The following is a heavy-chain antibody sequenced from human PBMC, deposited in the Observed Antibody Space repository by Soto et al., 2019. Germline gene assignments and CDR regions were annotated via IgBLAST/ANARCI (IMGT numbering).Heavy chain of an antibody. CDR3: ARARPMANSIDY. V-gene: IGHV3-30-3*01. J-gene: IGHJ4*02. Sequence: GGSLRLSCAASGFTFSSYAMHWVRQAPGKGLEWVAVISYDGSNKYYADSVKGRFTISRDNSKNTLYLQMNSLRAEDTAVYYCARARPMANSIDYWGQGTLVTVSS. D-gene: IGHD5-12*01. CDR2: ISYDGSNK. CDR1: GFTFSSYA.